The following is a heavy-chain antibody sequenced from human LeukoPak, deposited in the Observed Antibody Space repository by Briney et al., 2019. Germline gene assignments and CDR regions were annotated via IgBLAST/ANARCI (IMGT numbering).Heavy chain of an antibody. CDR3: AAGFPDYDFWSGYEHINWFDP. CDR2: IYYSGST. CDR1: GGSISSYY. D-gene: IGHD3-3*01. V-gene: IGHV4-59*08. J-gene: IGHJ5*02. Sequence: SETLSLTCTVSGGSISSYYWSWIRQPPGKGLEWIGYIYYSGSTNYNPSLKSRVTISVDTSKNQFSLKLSSVTAADTAVYYCAAGFPDYDFWSGYEHINWFDPWGQGTLVTVSS.